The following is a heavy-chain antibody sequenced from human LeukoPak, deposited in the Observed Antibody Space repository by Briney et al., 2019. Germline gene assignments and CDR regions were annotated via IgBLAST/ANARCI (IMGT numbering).Heavy chain of an antibody. CDR2: VSGSGGST. D-gene: IGHD6-6*01. Sequence: PGGSLRLSCAAPGSTFSSYAMSWVRQAPGKGLEWVSTVSGSGGSTYYADSVKGRFTISRDNSKNTLYLQMNSLRAEDTAVYYCARGMYSSSSVDFDYWGQGTLVTVSS. V-gene: IGHV3-23*01. CDR3: ARGMYSSSSVDFDY. J-gene: IGHJ4*02. CDR1: GSTFSSYA.